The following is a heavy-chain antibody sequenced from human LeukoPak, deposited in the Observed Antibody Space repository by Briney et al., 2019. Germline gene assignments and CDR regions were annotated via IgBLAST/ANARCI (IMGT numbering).Heavy chain of an antibody. J-gene: IGHJ3*02. CDR2: INPNSGGT. CDR1: GYTFTGYY. CDR3: ARGALTYYGSGPYAFDI. Sequence: GASVKVSCKASGYTFTGYYMHWVRQAPGQGLEWMGWINPNSGGTNYAQKFQGWVTMTRDTSISTAYMELSRLRSDDTAVYYCARGALTYYGSGPYAFDIWGQGTMDTVSS. D-gene: IGHD3-10*01. V-gene: IGHV1-2*04.